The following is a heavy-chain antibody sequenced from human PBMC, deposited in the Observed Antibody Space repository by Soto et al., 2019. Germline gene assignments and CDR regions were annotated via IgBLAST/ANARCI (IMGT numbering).Heavy chain of an antibody. CDR3: ARAMDYYFSRGYYYGDEYLYH. D-gene: IGHD3-22*01. CDR1: GVTFSSYA. Sequence: GGSLRLSCAASGVTFSSYAMHWVRLAPGKGLEWVAVISYDGSNKYYADSVKGRFTISRDNSKNTLYLQMNSLRAEDTAVYYCARAMDYYFSRGYYYGDEYLYHLAQRTLVTVSA. CDR2: ISYDGSNK. V-gene: IGHV3-30-3*01. J-gene: IGHJ1*01.